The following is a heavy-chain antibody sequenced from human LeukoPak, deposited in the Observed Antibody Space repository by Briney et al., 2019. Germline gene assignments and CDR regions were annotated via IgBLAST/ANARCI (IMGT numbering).Heavy chain of an antibody. CDR1: GFTFDDYG. V-gene: IGHV3-20*04. Sequence: GGSLRLSCAASGFTFDDYGMSWVREAPGKGLEWVSGINWNAGTINYADSVKGRFTISRDNAKISLYLQMNSLRAEDTALYYCARGAFYSSGWYENYWGQGALVTVSS. CDR2: INWNAGTI. CDR3: ARGAFYSSGWYENY. D-gene: IGHD6-19*01. J-gene: IGHJ4*02.